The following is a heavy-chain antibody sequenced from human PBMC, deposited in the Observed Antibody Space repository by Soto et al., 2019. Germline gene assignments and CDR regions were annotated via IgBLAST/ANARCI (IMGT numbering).Heavy chain of an antibody. V-gene: IGHV3-11*01. CDR3: GRDTYYDGSGYHSGGVDF. J-gene: IGHJ4*02. CDR2: ISGSGGII. CDR1: GFTFGGFY. Sequence: QVQLVESGGGSVKPGGSLRLSCAASGFTFGGFYMGWIRQAPGRGLEWVSFISGSGGIIYLADSVKGRFAISRDNTKNSLYLKMNSLRAEDTAVYYCGRDTYYDGSGYHSGGVDFWGQGTLVTVSS. D-gene: IGHD3-22*01.